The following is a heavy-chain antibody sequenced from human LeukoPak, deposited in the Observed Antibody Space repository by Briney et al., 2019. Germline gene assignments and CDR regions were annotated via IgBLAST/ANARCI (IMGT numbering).Heavy chain of an antibody. J-gene: IGHJ6*03. D-gene: IGHD3-10*01. Sequence: SETLSLTCTVSGGSISSSYWSWIRQPPGKGLEWIGYIYYSGSTNYNPSLKSRVTISVDTSKNKFSLKVTSVTAADTAVYYCESIRYGSNIYRYYYMDVWGKGTTVIVSS. CDR1: GGSISSSY. CDR2: IYYSGST. V-gene: IGHV4-59*01. CDR3: ESIRYGSNIYRYYYMDV.